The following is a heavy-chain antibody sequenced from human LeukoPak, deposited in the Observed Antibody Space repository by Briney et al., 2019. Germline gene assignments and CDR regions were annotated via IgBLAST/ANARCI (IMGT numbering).Heavy chain of an antibody. Sequence: VASVKVSCKASGYTFTSYDINWVRQATGQGLEWMGWMNPNSGNTGYAQKFQGRVTMTKNTSISTAYMELSSLRSEDTAVYYCARDQSRGYGFDYWGQGTLVTVSS. CDR3: ARDQSRGYGFDY. V-gene: IGHV1-8*02. D-gene: IGHD5-12*01. CDR2: MNPNSGNT. J-gene: IGHJ4*02. CDR1: GYTFTSYD.